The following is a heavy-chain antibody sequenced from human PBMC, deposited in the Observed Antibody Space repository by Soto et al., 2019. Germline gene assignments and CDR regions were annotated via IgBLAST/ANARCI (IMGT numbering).Heavy chain of an antibody. J-gene: IGHJ4*02. Sequence: SETLSLTCAVYGGSFSGYYWSWIRQPPGKGLEWIGEINHSGSTNYNPSLKSRVTISVDTSKNQFSLKLSSVTAADTAVYYCARGRLGYGSGSYYKAYYFDYWGQGTLVTVSS. CDR1: GGSFSGYY. CDR3: ARGRLGYGSGSYYKAYYFDY. D-gene: IGHD3-10*01. V-gene: IGHV4-34*01. CDR2: INHSGST.